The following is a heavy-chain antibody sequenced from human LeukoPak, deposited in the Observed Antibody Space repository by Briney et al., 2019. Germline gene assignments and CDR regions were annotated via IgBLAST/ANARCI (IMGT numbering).Heavy chain of an antibody. V-gene: IGHV4-39*01. D-gene: IGHD1-26*01. CDR1: GASISSYSYS. Sequence: PSETLSLTCTVSGASISSYSYSWGWIRQPPGKGLEWIGSIYYSGSTYYNPSLKSRVTISVDTSKNQFSLNLSSVTAADTAVYYCARQDGSYYYFDYWGQGTLVTVSS. CDR2: IYYSGST. CDR3: ARQDGSYYYFDY. J-gene: IGHJ4*02.